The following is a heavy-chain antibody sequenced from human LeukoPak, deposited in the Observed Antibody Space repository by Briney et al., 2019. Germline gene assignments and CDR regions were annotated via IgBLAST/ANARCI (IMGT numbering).Heavy chain of an antibody. D-gene: IGHD6-19*01. CDR1: GYTFTSYG. CDR2: ISAYNGNT. V-gene: IGHV1-18*01. J-gene: IGHJ6*03. CDR3: ARCVAVAGEDYYYYYMDV. Sequence: ASVKVSCKASGYTFTSYGISWVRQAPGQGLEWMGWISAYNGNTNYAQKLQGRVAMTTDTSTSTAYMELRSLRSDDTAVYYCARCVAVAGEDYYYYYMDVWGKGTTVTISS.